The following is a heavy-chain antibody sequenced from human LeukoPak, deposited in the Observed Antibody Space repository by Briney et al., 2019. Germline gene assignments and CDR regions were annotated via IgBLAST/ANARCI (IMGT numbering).Heavy chain of an antibody. V-gene: IGHV4-59*01. Sequence: SETLSLTCTVSGGSISSYYWSWIRQPPGKGLEWIGYIYYSGSTNYNPSLKSRVTISVDTSKNQFSLKLSSVTAADTAVYYCARASFYGSGPHGGYFDYWGQGTLVTVSS. CDR1: GGSISSYY. CDR2: IYYSGST. D-gene: IGHD3-10*01. J-gene: IGHJ4*02. CDR3: ARASFYGSGPHGGYFDY.